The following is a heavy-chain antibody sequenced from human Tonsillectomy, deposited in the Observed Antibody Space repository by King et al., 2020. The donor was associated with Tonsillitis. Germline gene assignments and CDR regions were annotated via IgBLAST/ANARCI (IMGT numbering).Heavy chain of an antibody. V-gene: IGHV3-7*01. J-gene: IGHJ6*02. CDR3: ARSSIVGTYGMDV. CDR1: GFSSTSYW. Sequence: VQLVESGGGLVQPGGSLRLSCAASGFSSTSYWMSWVRQAPGKGLEWVANIKQDGSEKYYVDSVKGRFTIARDNAKNSLYLHMDSLRAEDTAVYYCARSSIVGTYGMDVWGQGTTVTVSS. D-gene: IGHD1-26*01. CDR2: IKQDGSEK.